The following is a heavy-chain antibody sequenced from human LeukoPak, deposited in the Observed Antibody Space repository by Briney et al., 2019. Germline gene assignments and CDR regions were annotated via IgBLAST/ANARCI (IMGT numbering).Heavy chain of an antibody. V-gene: IGHV3-53*01. J-gene: IGHJ4*02. CDR1: GFTVSSNY. CDR2: IYSAGST. CDR3: ASGGMGARKYYSDPFHY. D-gene: IGHD3-10*01. Sequence: PGGSLRLSCAASGFTVSSNYMSWVRQTPGKGLEGVSIIYSAGSTYYADSVRGRFTISRDSSKNTVCLQMNSLRAEDTAVYYCASGGMGARKYYSDPFHYWGQGTLVTVSS.